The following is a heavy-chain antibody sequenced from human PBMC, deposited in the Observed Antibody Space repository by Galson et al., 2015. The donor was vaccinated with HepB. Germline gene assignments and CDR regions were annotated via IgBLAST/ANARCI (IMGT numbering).Heavy chain of an antibody. CDR2: IIPIFGTA. Sequence: SVKVSCKASGGTFSSYAISWVRQAPGQGLEWMGGIIPIFGTANYAQKFQGRVTITADESTSTAYMELSRLRSEDTAVYYCAASELCSSTSCYTFIFDYWGQGTLVTVSS. D-gene: IGHD2-2*02. CDR1: GGTFSSYA. V-gene: IGHV1-69*13. CDR3: AASELCSSTSCYTFIFDY. J-gene: IGHJ4*02.